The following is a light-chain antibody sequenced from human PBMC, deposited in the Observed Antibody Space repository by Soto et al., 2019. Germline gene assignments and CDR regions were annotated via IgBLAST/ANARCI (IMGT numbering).Light chain of an antibody. V-gene: IGKV3-15*01. J-gene: IGKJ1*01. CDR3: QQYDDWTET. Sequence: EKVMTQSPATLSVSPGERATLSCRASQSVSSNLAWYQQKPGQAPRLLIYDASTRATGIPARFSGSGSGTEFTLTISSLQSEDLAVYYCQQYDDWTETFGQGTKVDIK. CDR2: DAS. CDR1: QSVSSN.